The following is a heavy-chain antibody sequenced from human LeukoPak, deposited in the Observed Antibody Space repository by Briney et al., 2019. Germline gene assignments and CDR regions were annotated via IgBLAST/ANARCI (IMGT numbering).Heavy chain of an antibody. CDR3: AKVSGRIQIWPQPFGDGMDV. CDR2: ISGSGGDT. J-gene: IGHJ6*02. V-gene: IGHV3-23*01. Sequence: GGSLRLSCAASGFTFSTDVMSWVRQAPGKGLECVSAISGSGGDTYYADSVKGRFTISRDNSKNMLYLQMNSLRAEDTAVYYCAKVSGRIQIWPQPFGDGMDVWGQGTTVTVSS. D-gene: IGHD3-10*01. CDR1: GFTFSTDV.